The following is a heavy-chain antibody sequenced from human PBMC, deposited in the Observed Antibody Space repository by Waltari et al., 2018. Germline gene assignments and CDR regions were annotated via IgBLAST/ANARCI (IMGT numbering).Heavy chain of an antibody. V-gene: IGHV3-30-3*01. Sequence: QVQLVESGGGVVQPGRSLRLSCAASGFTFSSYAMHWVRQAPGKGVGWVAVITNKGSNKYYEDSVKGRLTISRDNSKNTLYLQMNSLRAEDTAVYYCARENLGASFFGAFDIWGQGTMVTVSS. D-gene: IGHD1-26*01. J-gene: IGHJ3*02. CDR1: GFTFSSYA. CDR2: ITNKGSNK. CDR3: ARENLGASFFGAFDI.